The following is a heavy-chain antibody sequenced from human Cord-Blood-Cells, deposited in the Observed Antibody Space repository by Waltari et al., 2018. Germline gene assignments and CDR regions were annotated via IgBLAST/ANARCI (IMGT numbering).Heavy chain of an antibody. CDR2: TYYRSKWYN. CDR1: GDSVSSNSAA. CDR3: AKGDILTGVWFDP. V-gene: IGHV6-1*01. J-gene: IGHJ5*02. Sequence: QVQLQQSGPGLVKPLQTLSLTCALSGDSVSSNSAAWNWIRQLPSRGREWQGRTYYRSKWYNDYAVSVKSRITIHPDTSKNQFSLQLNSVTPEDTAVYYWAKGDILTGVWFDPWGQGTLVTVSS. D-gene: IGHD3-9*01.